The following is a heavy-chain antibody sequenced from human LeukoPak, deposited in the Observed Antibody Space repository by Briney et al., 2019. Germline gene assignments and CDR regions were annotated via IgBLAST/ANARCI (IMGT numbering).Heavy chain of an antibody. V-gene: IGHV3-64*05. CDR2: IISNGGKT. J-gene: IGHJ4*02. D-gene: IGHD3-22*01. CDR3: AKGDNYYDASGYYLSKALFDY. Sequence: GGSLRLSCSASGFTFSTFAMHWVRQAPGKGPEYVSGIISNGGKTYYADSVKGRFTISRDNSKNTLYVQMSSLRAEDTAVYYCAKGDNYYDASGYYLSKALFDYLGQGTLVTVSS. CDR1: GFTFSTFA.